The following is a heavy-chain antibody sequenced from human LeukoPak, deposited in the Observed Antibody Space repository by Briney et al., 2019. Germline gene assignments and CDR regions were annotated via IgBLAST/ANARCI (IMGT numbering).Heavy chain of an antibody. CDR3: AKDFNYYDSSGYD. CDR1: GFTFSSYS. Sequence: GGSLRLSCAASGFTFSSYSMNWVRQAPGKGLEWVSAISGSGGSTYYADSVKGRFTISRDNSKNTLYLQMNSLRAEDTAVYYCAKDFNYYDSSGYDWGQGTLVTVSS. J-gene: IGHJ4*02. D-gene: IGHD3-22*01. V-gene: IGHV3-23*01. CDR2: ISGSGGST.